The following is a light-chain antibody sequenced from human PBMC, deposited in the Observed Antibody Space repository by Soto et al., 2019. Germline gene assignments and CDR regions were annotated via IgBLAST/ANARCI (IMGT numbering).Light chain of an antibody. J-gene: IGKJ1*01. CDR1: QDISTY. CDR3: QQLDSDPPWT. CDR2: LAS. Sequence: IQLTQSPSSLSASVGDRVTITCRASQDISTYLAWDQQNPGRAPKLLIYLASNLHTGVPSRFSGSGSGTEFTLTISSLQPEDFATYYCQQLDSDPPWTFGQGTRVEIK. V-gene: IGKV1-9*01.